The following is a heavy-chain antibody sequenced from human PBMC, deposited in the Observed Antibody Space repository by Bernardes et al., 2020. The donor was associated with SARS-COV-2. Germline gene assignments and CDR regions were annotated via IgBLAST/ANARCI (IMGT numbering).Heavy chain of an antibody. CDR3: ARHGDDNDAPDEYWYFDV. CDR1: GYHTLSELA. J-gene: IGHJ2*01. Sequence: ASVKVSCKVSGYHTLSELAMHWVRQAPGKGLAWVGGFDPENAETIYAQKFQGRVTMTEDRSTDTAYMELSSLRYEDTAMYYCARHGDDNDAPDEYWYFDVWGRGTQVTVSS. D-gene: IGHD1-1*01. CDR2: FDPENAET. V-gene: IGHV1-24*01.